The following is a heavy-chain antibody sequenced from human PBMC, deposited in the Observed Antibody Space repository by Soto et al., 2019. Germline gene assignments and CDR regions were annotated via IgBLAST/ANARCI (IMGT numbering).Heavy chain of an antibody. CDR3: AKESAYSSSWFDL. CDR1: GGTFGSYA. CDR2: IVPMFGTT. V-gene: IGHV1-69*06. J-gene: IGHJ5*02. Sequence: QVQLVQSGAEVKKPGSSVTVSCKASGGTFGSYAVSWVRQAPGQGLEWMGGIVPMFGTTHYAQKLQGRVTITADKSTSTAYIELSSLRSEDTAVYYYAKESAYSSSWFDLWGQGTLVTVSS. D-gene: IGHD6-13*01.